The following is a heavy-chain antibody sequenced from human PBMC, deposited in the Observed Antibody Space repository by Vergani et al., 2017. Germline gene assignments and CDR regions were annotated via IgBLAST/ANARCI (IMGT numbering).Heavy chain of an antibody. CDR3: TRHWAVVAANNWFDP. D-gene: IGHD2-15*01. V-gene: IGHV4-61*02. CDR1: GGSVRTSIGYY. Sequence: QVQLPESGPGLVKPSQTLSLSCTVSGGSVRTSIGYYWTWIRQPAGKTLEWIGEIFSSGTTNYNPSFKNRVTMSVDTSKNQFSLKLSSVTAADTAVYYCTRHWAVVAANNWFDPWGQGTLVTVSS. J-gene: IGHJ5*02. CDR2: IFSSGTT.